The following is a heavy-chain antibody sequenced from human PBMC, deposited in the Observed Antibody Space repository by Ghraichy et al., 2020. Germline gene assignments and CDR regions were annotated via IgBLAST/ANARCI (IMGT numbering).Heavy chain of an antibody. CDR2: IWFNGNDK. J-gene: IGHJ4*02. Sequence: GGSLRLSCTTSGFTFSYYGMHWVRQAPGKGLEWVAVIWFNGNDKYYADAVKGRFTVYRDNSKSIVYLEMDSLRAEDTAVYYCARDSDTTSHYSQFDYWGQGILVTVSS. CDR3: ARDSDTTSHYSQFDY. V-gene: IGHV3-33*01. CDR1: GFTFSYYG. D-gene: IGHD2/OR15-2a*01.